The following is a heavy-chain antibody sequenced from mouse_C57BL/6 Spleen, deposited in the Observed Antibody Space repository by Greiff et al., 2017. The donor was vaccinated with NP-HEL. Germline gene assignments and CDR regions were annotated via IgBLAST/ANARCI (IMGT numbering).Heavy chain of an antibody. V-gene: IGHV1-82*01. Sequence: QVQLQQSGPELVKPGASVKISCKASGYAFSSSWMNWVKQRPGKGLEWIGRIYPGDGDTNYNGKFKGKATLTADKSSSTAYMQLSSLTSEDSAVYFCARVDYGGFAYWGQGTLVTVSA. CDR2: IYPGDGDT. CDR1: GYAFSSSW. D-gene: IGHD2-4*01. CDR3: ARVDYGGFAY. J-gene: IGHJ3*01.